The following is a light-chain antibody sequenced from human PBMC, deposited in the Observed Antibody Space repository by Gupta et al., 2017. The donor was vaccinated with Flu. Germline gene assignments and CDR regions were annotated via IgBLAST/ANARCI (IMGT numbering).Light chain of an antibody. J-gene: IGKJ1*01. CDR2: KTS. CDR3: QQYNSYTGT. Sequence: GDRVTISCRASQSITDWLAWYQQKPGKAPKLLIYKTSNLERGVPSRFSGSGSGTEFTLTINSLQPDDFATYYCQQYNSYTGTFGQGTKGEIK. CDR1: QSITDW. V-gene: IGKV1-5*03.